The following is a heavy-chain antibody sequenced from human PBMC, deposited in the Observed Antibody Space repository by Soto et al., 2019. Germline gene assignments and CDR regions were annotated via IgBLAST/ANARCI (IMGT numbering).Heavy chain of an antibody. CDR3: ARRRGSGTHYTTTTWTSGDMDV. CDR2: MNPNSGNT. D-gene: IGHD3-10*01. Sequence: ASVKVSCKASGYTFTSYDINWVRQATGQGLEWMGWMNPNSGNTGYAQKFQGRVTMTRNTSISTAYMELSSLRSEDTAVYYCARRRGSGTHYTTTTWTSGDMDVWGKGTTVTVSS. CDR1: GYTFTSYD. V-gene: IGHV1-8*01. J-gene: IGHJ6*03.